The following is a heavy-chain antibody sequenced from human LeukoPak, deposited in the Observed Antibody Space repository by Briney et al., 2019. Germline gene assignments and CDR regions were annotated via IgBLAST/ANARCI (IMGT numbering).Heavy chain of an antibody. CDR1: GDSVSSNNAA. D-gene: IGHD1-1*01. V-gene: IGHV6-1*01. Sequence: SQTLSLTCAISGDSVSSNNAAWNWIRQSPSRGLEWLGSTYYRSKWYNDYAVSVKSRITIHPDTSKNQFSLQLTSVTPEDTAVYYCAREKGPHNTTDFYNWFDPWGQGTLVTVSS. CDR3: AREKGPHNTTDFYNWFDP. CDR2: TYYRSKWYN. J-gene: IGHJ5*02.